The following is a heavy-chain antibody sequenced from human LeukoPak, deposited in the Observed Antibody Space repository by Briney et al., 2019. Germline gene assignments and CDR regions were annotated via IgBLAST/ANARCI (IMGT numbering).Heavy chain of an antibody. Sequence: ASAKVSCKASGYTFTGYYMHWVRQAPGQGLEWMGWINPNSGGTNYAQKFQGRVTMTRDTSISTAYMELSRLRSDDTAVYYCARNQGALNDAFDIWGQGTMVTVSS. V-gene: IGHV1-2*02. J-gene: IGHJ3*02. CDR1: GYTFTGYY. CDR3: ARNQGALNDAFDI. D-gene: IGHD1-26*01. CDR2: INPNSGGT.